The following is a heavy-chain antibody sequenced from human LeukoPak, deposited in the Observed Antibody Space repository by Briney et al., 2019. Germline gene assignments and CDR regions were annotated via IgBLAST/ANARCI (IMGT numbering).Heavy chain of an antibody. CDR2: ISGSGGST. J-gene: IGHJ4*02. Sequence: GGSLRLSCAASGFTFSSYAMSWVRQAPGEGLEWVSAISGSGGSTYYADSVKGRFTISRDNSKNTLYLQMNSLRAEDTAVYYCAKPHLGGYDLFDYWGQGTLVTVSS. CDR3: AKPHLGGYDLFDY. CDR1: GFTFSSYA. D-gene: IGHD5-12*01. V-gene: IGHV3-23*01.